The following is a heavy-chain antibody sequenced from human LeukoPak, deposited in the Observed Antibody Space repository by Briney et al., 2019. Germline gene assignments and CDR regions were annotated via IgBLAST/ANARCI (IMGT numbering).Heavy chain of an antibody. J-gene: IGHJ4*02. CDR2: ITNSGSAI. D-gene: IGHD7-27*01. CDR1: GFIFSDFY. V-gene: IGHV3-11*01. CDR3: AKDLNWGGR. Sequence: GGSLRLSCVASGFIFSDFYMSWIRQAPGKGLEWVSYITNSGSAIYSADSVKGRFTISRDNAKNSLYLQMNSLRAEDTAVYYCAKDLNWGGRWGQGTLVTVSS.